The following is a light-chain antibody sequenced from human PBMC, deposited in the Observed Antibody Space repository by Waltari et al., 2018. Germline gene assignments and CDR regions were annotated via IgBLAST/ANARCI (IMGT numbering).Light chain of an antibody. Sequence: QTVVTQEPSLSVSPGGTVTLTCALSSGSVSSTSYPTWYQQTPGQLPRTPVYKGISRSSGVPDRFSGSILGNTAALTITGAQADDESDYYCSMYMGSGVWVFGGGTKLTVL. CDR3: SMYMGSGVWV. J-gene: IGLJ3*02. CDR1: SGSVSSTSY. V-gene: IGLV8-61*01. CDR2: KGI.